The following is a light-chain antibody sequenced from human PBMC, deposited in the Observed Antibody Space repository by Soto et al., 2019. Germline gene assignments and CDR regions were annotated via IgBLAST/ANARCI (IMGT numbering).Light chain of an antibody. Sequence: QSALTQPPSASGSPGQSVTISCTGTSSDVGGYNYVSWYQQHPGKVPKLLIYEVNKRPSGVPDRLSGSKSGNTASLTVSGLQAEDEADYYCSSYAGSNIDYVFGTGTKVTVL. CDR1: SSDVGGYNY. J-gene: IGLJ1*01. CDR3: SSYAGSNIDYV. V-gene: IGLV2-8*01. CDR2: EVN.